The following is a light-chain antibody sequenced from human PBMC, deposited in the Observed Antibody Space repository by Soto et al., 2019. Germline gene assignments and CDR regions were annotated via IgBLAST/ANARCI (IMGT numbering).Light chain of an antibody. V-gene: IGLV2-8*01. CDR1: SSDVGGYNY. CDR3: SSYVGNNNVV. J-gene: IGLJ3*02. CDR2: EVN. Sequence: QSALTQPPSASGSPGQSVAISCTGTSSDVGGYNYVSWYQQHPGKAPKLMIYEVNKRPSGVPDRFSGSKSGKTASLTVSGLQADDEADYYCSSYVGNNNVVFGGGTKLTVL.